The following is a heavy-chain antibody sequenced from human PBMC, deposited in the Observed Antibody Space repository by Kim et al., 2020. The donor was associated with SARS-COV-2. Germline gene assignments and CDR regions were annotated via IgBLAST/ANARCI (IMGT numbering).Heavy chain of an antibody. D-gene: IGHD1-26*01. J-gene: IGHJ5*02. CDR3: AKALSTSGTSWGWES. V-gene: IGHV3-23*01. CDR2: INDNSAVT. CDR1: GFTFASYA. Sequence: GGSLRLSCAASGFTFASYAMNWVRQAPGKGLEWVSGINDNSAVTDYADSVKGRFTISRDNFKNTVFLQMNSLRAEDTAIYYCAKALSTSGTSWGWESWGQGARVIVSS.